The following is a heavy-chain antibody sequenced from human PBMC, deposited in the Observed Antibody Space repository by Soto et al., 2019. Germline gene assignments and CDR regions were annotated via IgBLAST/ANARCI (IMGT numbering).Heavy chain of an antibody. CDR2: ISGSGDAT. V-gene: IGHV3-23*01. Sequence: EVQLLESGGDSVQPGGSVRLSCAGSGFTFINYAMNWVRQDPGKGLEWVSTISGSGDATFFADSVSGRFTFSRDNSKNKLRLQMNSQGVADTAVYYFARKAVGCTSRPDYWYFDHWGRGTLVTVSS. CDR3: ARKAVGCTSRPDYWYFDH. CDR1: GFTFINYA. D-gene: IGHD2-15*01. J-gene: IGHJ2*01.